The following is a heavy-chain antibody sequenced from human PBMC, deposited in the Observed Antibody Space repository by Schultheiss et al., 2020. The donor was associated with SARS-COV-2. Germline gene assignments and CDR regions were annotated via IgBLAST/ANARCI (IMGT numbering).Heavy chain of an antibody. J-gene: IGHJ5*02. CDR1: GYSFSTYW. CDR3: ARVVSGYSSSWRWFDP. Sequence: GESLKISCKGSGYSFSTYWIGWVRQMPGRGLEWMGIIYPGDSDTRYSPSFQGQVTISADKSISTAYLQWSSLKASDTAVYYCARVVSGYSSSWRWFDPWGQGTLVTVSS. D-gene: IGHD6-13*01. CDR2: IYPGDSDT. V-gene: IGHV5-51*01.